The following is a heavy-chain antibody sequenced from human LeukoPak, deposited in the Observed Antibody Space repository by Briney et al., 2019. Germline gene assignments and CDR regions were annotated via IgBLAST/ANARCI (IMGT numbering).Heavy chain of an antibody. CDR3: AGDMRGSAKVWFDS. Sequence: SETLSLTCTVSGGSISDYYWNWIRQPPGKGLEWVAYVHYSGTTKYNPSLQSRVTTAVDMSKKEVSLRLDSVTAADTAVYYCAGDMRGSAKVWFDSWGQGVQVIVSS. J-gene: IGHJ5*01. D-gene: IGHD3-10*01. CDR2: VHYSGTT. V-gene: IGHV4-59*12. CDR1: GGSISDYY.